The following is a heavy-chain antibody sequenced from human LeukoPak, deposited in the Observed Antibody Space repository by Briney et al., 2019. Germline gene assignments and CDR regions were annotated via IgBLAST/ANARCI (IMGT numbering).Heavy chain of an antibody. D-gene: IGHD3-10*01. J-gene: IGHJ6*04. CDR1: GFTFSSYW. CDR2: IKQDGSEK. Sequence: GGSLRLSCAASGFTFSSYWMSWVRQAPGKGLEWVANIKQDGSEKYCVDSVKGRFTISRDNAKNSLYLQMNSLRAEDTAVYYCARGSLWSRGYYYGMDVWGKGTTVTVSS. CDR3: ARGSLWSRGYYYGMDV. V-gene: IGHV3-7*03.